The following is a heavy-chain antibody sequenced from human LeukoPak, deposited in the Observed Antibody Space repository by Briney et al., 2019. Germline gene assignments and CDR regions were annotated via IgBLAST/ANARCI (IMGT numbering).Heavy chain of an antibody. J-gene: IGHJ4*02. Sequence: PGGSLRLSCAASGFTFSSYAMTCVHQAPGKRLEWVSAISGSGGSTYYADSVKGRFTVSRDSSKNTLYLQMSSLRAEDTALYYCAKPAGYSSSWPLSNWGQGTLVTVSS. V-gene: IGHV3-23*01. CDR2: ISGSGGST. CDR1: GFTFSSYA. D-gene: IGHD6-13*01. CDR3: AKPAGYSSSWPLSN.